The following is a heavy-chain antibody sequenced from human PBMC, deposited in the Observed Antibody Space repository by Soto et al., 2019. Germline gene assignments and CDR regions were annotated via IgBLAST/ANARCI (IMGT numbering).Heavy chain of an antibody. Sequence: ASVKVSCKVSGYALTELSMHWVRQAPGKGLEWMGGFDPGDGETIYAQKFQGRVTMTEDTSTDTAYMELSSLRSEDTAVYYCATGDNWNYPSGWGQGTLVTVSS. CDR1: GYALTELS. CDR3: ATGDNWNYPSG. CDR2: FDPGDGET. V-gene: IGHV1-24*01. J-gene: IGHJ4*02. D-gene: IGHD1-7*01.